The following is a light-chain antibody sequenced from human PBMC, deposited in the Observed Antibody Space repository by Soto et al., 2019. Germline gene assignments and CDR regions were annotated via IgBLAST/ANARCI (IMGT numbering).Light chain of an antibody. V-gene: IGKV1-5*01. Sequence: DIQITQSPSTLSASVGDRVTITCRASQSISSWLAWYQQKPGKAPKLLIYDASSLESGVPSRFSGSGSGTEFTLTISSLQPDDFATYYCQQYNSYQPTFGGGTKVDIK. CDR1: QSISSW. CDR2: DAS. CDR3: QQYNSYQPT. J-gene: IGKJ4*01.